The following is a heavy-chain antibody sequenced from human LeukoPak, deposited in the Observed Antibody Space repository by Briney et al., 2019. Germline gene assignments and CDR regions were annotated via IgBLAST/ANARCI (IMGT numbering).Heavy chain of an antibody. J-gene: IGHJ5*01. CDR3: ARELRGFDS. V-gene: IGHV3-23*01. Sequence: GGTLRLSCAASGLTFSSYGMSWVRQAPGRGLEWVSAISTTGGTTYYADSVRGRFTISRDNSKNTLYLQMNSLRDEDTAVYFCARELRGFDSWGQGTLVTVSS. CDR1: GLTFSSYG. D-gene: IGHD3-10*01. CDR2: ISTTGGTT.